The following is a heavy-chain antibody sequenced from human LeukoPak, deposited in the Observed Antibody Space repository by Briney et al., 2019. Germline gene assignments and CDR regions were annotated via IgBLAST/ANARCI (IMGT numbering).Heavy chain of an antibody. V-gene: IGHV3-15*01. CDR3: TTGGYV. CDR2: IKSKTAGGTT. J-gene: IGHJ4*02. D-gene: IGHD5-12*01. CDR1: GFIFSNAW. Sequence: KAGGSLRLSCAASGFIFSNAWMSWVRQAPGKGLEWVGRIKSKTAGGTTDYAAPVKGRFTISRDESENTLYLQMNSLKSEDTAVYYCTTGGYVWGQGTLVTVSS.